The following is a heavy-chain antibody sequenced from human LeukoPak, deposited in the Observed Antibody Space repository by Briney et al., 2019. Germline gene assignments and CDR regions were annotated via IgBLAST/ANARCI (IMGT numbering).Heavy chain of an antibody. CDR2: IWYDGSNK. V-gene: IGHV3-33*01. CDR1: GFTLSSYG. D-gene: IGHD3-10*01. Sequence: GRSLRLSCAASGFTLSSYGMHWVRQAPGKGLEWVAVIWYDGSNKYYADSVKGRFTISRDNSKNTLYLQMNSLRAEDTAVYYCAREGSDDGSYYFDYWGQGTLVTVSS. J-gene: IGHJ4*02. CDR3: AREGSDDGSYYFDY.